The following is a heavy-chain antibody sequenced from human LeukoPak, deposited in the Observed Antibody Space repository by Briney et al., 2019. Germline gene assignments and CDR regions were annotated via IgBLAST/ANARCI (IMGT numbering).Heavy chain of an antibody. CDR3: ARGRSRHFDY. V-gene: IGHV1-8*03. Sequence: ASVKVSCKASGYTFTNYDINWVRQAAGQGLEWMGWMNPNRGNTGYAQTFQGRVTITRNTSISTAYMDLSSLRSEDAAVYYCARGRSRHFDYWGQGTLVTVSS. J-gene: IGHJ4*02. CDR2: MNPNRGNT. CDR1: GYTFTNYD.